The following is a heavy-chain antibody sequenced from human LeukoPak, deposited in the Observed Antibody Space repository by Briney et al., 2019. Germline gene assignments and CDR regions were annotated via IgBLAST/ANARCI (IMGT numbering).Heavy chain of an antibody. V-gene: IGHV1-46*01. CDR3: TRAFDP. Sequence: ASVKVSCKASGYTFSSYDINWVRQAAGQGLEWMGAINPSGGLTRYAQKFQGRVTMTTDTSTTTVYMELTGLKSDDTAVYFCTRAFDPWGQGTRVTVSS. CDR2: INPSGGLT. CDR1: GYTFSSYD. J-gene: IGHJ5*02.